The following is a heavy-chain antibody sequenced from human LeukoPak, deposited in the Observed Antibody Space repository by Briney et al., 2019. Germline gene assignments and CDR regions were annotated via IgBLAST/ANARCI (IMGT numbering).Heavy chain of an antibody. D-gene: IGHD2-15*01. CDR2: IKQDGSEK. J-gene: IGHJ6*03. Sequence: GGSLRLSCAASGFTFSDHYMDWVRQAPGKGLEWVANIKQDGSEKYYVDSVKGRFTISRDNAKNSLYLQMNSLRAEDTAVYYCARVSGGSLPGYYYYMDVWGKGTTVTISS. V-gene: IGHV3-7*01. CDR1: GFTFSDHY. CDR3: ARVSGGSLPGYYYYMDV.